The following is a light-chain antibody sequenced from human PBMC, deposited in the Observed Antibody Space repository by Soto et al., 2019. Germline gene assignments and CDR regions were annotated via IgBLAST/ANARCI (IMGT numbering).Light chain of an antibody. V-gene: IGLV2-11*01. CDR3: WSYAGSDTYVV. J-gene: IGLJ2*01. CDR1: SSDIGAYNY. Sequence: QSVLTQPRSVSGSLGQSVTISCTGTSSDIGAYNYVSWYQHHPGKAPRLMIYDVTKRPSGVPDHFSGSKSGNTASLTISGLQTEDEADYYCWSYAGSDTYVVFGGGTKVTVL. CDR2: DVT.